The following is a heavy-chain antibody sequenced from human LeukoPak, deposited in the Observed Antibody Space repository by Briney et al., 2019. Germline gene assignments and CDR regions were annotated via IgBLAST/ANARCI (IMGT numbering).Heavy chain of an antibody. J-gene: IGHJ3*02. CDR2: IGTAGDT. V-gene: IGHV3-13*01. D-gene: IGHD2-15*01. CDR1: GFTFSSYD. CDR3: TRGGRDGFDI. Sequence: GGSLRLSCAASGFTFSSYDMHWVRQATGKGLEWVSAIGTAGDTYYLGSVKGRFIISRENAKSSLYLQMNSLRVGDTALYYCTRGGRDGFDIWGQGTMVTVSS.